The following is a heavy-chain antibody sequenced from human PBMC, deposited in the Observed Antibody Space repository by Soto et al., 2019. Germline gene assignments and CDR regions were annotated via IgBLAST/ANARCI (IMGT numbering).Heavy chain of an antibody. CDR2: IYPSGST. J-gene: IGHJ6*02. Sequence: QLQLRESGSGLVKPSQTLSLTCDVSGGSISSGTYSLNWIRQPPGKGLEWVGYIYPSGSTYDNPALKRRVTMSVNRSKTQFSLRLSSVTAADTAVYFCARGHYYYGMDVWGQGTTVTVSS. CDR3: ARGHYYYGMDV. CDR1: GGSISSGTYS. V-gene: IGHV4-30-2*01.